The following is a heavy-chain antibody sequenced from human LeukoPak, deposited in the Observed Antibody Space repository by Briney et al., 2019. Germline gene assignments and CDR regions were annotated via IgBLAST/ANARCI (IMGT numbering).Heavy chain of an antibody. CDR3: ARGRYSYGSKVIPYYYYYMDV. CDR1: GGTFSSYA. J-gene: IGHJ6*03. D-gene: IGHD5-18*01. V-gene: IGHV1-69*05. CDR2: IIPIFGTA. Sequence: GASVKVSCKASGGTFSSYAISWVRQAPGQGLEWMGGIIPIFGTANYAQKFQGRVTITTDESTSTAYMELSSLSSEDTAVYYCARGRYSYGSKVIPYYYYYMDVWGKGTTVTVPS.